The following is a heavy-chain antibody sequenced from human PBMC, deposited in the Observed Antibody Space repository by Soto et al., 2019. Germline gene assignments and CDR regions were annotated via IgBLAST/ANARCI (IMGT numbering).Heavy chain of an antibody. J-gene: IGHJ5*02. V-gene: IGHV4-31*11. Sequence: QVQLQESGPRLVKPSQTLSLSCAVSGGSIISASYSWNWIRQSPGRGLEWIGHIYSSGSTSYNPSLKSRVSISVDTSNDLFSLKLTSVTAADTAVYFCGREDAARLDRWFDDLGQGILVTFSS. D-gene: IGHD6-25*01. CDR3: GREDAARLDRWFDD. CDR1: GGSIISASYS. CDR2: IYSSGST.